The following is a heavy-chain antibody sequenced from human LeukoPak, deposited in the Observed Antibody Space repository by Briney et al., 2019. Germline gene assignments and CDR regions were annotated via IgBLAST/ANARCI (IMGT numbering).Heavy chain of an antibody. V-gene: IGHV3-23*01. CDR3: ARASWVSSTDAVR. D-gene: IGHD3-16*01. Sequence: GGSLRLSCAASGLSFSSFAISSVRQGPARGLEWASSMRGNGETFYADSVKGRFTLSSDSSRNTVYFQLNNLRVEDTAIYYCARASWVSSTDAVRWGQGTLVTVSS. J-gene: IGHJ4*02. CDR1: GLSFSSFA. CDR2: MRGNGET.